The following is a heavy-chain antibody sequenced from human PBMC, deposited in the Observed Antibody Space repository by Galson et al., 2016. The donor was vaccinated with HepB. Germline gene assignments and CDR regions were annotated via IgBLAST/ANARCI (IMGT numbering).Heavy chain of an antibody. CDR3: GTYLVGHGGTGC. D-gene: IGHD3-16*01. CDR1: GASRSSGAYH. CDR2: PYYGEGT. Sequence: SETLSLTCTVSGASRSSGAYHWAWIRQPAGKGLEWMGHPYYGEGTRYNPSLEGRVTISIDTSTNQLLLTLTSVTAADTAVYYCGTYLVGHGGTGCWGQGTQVTVSP. V-gene: IGHV4-61*08. J-gene: IGHJ4*02.